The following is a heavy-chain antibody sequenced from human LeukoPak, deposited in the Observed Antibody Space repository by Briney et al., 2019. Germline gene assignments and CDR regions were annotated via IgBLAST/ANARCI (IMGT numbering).Heavy chain of an antibody. CDR3: ARDRYSYGF. J-gene: IGHJ4*02. Sequence: SETLSLTCTVSGGSISTYYWSWIRQPPGKGLEWIGFISYSGSTYHNPSLKSRVTMSVDTSKNQFSLNLRSVTAADTAVYYCARDRYSYGFWGQGILVTVSS. V-gene: IGHV4-59*01. CDR1: GGSISTYY. D-gene: IGHD5-18*01. CDR2: ISYSGST.